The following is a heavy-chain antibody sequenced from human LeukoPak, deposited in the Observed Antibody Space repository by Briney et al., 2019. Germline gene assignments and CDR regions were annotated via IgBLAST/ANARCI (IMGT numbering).Heavy chain of an antibody. Sequence: PGGSLRLSCAVTGITLSNYGMSWVRKAPGKGLEWVTGMSGSGGGTNYADSVKGRFTVSRDNCKNTLYLQMKSLRAEDTAVYFCAKRGVVIRVILVGFYKETYYFDSWGQGALVTVSS. D-gene: IGHD3-22*01. CDR3: AKRGVVIRVILVGFYKETYYFDS. V-gene: IGHV3-23*01. CDR2: MSGSGGGT. CDR1: GITLSNYG. J-gene: IGHJ4*02.